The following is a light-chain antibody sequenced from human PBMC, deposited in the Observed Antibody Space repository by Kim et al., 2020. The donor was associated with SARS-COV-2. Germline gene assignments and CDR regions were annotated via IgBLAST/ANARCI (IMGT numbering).Light chain of an antibody. CDR3: LLYYGTTWV. CDR2: KTT. Sequence: PGGTVTLTCASSTGAVTSGHWPNWLQQRPGQPPRTLIYKTTNKYSWTPARFSGSLLGGKAALTLSGAQPEDEAEYHCLLYYGTTWVFGGGTQLTVL. CDR1: TGAVTSGHW. V-gene: IGLV7-43*01. J-gene: IGLJ3*02.